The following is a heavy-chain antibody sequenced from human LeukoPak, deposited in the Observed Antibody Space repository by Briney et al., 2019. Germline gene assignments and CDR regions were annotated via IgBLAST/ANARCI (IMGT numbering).Heavy chain of an antibody. D-gene: IGHD3-9*01. CDR2: ITGSGDTT. Sequence: GGSLRLSSAASGFSFRNYAMSWVRQAPGKGLEWISAITGSGDTTYYADSVKGRFTISRDNSKNTLYVEMNTLRAEDTAVYYCAKWGDYDILTGYYVSDFWGQGTLVTVSS. V-gene: IGHV3-23*01. CDR3: AKWGDYDILTGYYVSDF. CDR1: GFSFRNYA. J-gene: IGHJ4*02.